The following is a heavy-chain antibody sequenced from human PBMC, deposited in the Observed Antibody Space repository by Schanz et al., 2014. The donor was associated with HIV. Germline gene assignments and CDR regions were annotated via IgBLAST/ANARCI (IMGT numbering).Heavy chain of an antibody. CDR3: ARAVLRRIAVTFTLYYFDN. Sequence: QVLLVQSGAEVKKPGASVRVSCKASGYTFTNYDVNWVRQAAGQGPEWMGWMNPNSGNTAYAQKFQGRVSMTRNTSINTAYLELSGLTSDDTAVYYCARAVLRRIAVTFTLYYFDNWGQGSLVIVSS. CDR1: GYTFTNYD. D-gene: IGHD2-21*02. V-gene: IGHV1-8*02. J-gene: IGHJ4*02. CDR2: MNPNSGNT.